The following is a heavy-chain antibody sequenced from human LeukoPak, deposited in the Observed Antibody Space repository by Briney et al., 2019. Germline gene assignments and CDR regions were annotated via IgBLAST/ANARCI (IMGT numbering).Heavy chain of an antibody. D-gene: IGHD5-18*01. CDR3: ARVFGYTYGHADY. J-gene: IGHJ4*02. V-gene: IGHV4-59*01. Sequence: SETLSLTCTVSGGSISSDYWSWVRQPPGKGLEWIGYIHSSGSTNYNPSLKSRVAISVDTSKNEFSLKLSSVTAADTAVYYCARVFGYTYGHADYWGQGTLVTVSS. CDR2: IHSSGST. CDR1: GGSISSDY.